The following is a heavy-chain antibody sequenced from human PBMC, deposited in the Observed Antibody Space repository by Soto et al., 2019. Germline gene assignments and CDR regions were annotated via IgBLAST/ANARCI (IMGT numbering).Heavy chain of an antibody. D-gene: IGHD6-19*01. CDR3: AKVRYSSPMGYYYGMDV. V-gene: IGHV1-69*13. CDR2: IIPIFGTA. J-gene: IGHJ6*02. CDR1: RVAFSKFI. Sequence: AASVKVSCKAPRVAFSKFIVTWVRQAPGLGLEWVGGIIPIFGTANYAQKFQGRVTITADESTSTSYMEVNNLRSEDTAVYYCAKVRYSSPMGYYYGMDVWGQGTTVTVSS.